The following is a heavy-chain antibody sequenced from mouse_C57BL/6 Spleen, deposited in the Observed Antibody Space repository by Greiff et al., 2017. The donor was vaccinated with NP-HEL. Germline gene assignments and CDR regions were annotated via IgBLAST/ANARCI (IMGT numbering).Heavy chain of an antibody. Sequence: VQLQQSGAELARPGASVKLSCKASGYTFTSYGISWVKQRPGQGLEWIGEIYPRSGNTYYNEKLKGKATLTADKSSSTAYMVIRRLTSEDSAVYFCARFDYDEDYYAMDDRGQGTSGTASS. CDR3: ARFDYDEDYYAMDD. J-gene: IGHJ4*01. CDR1: GYTFTSYG. V-gene: IGHV1-81*01. CDR2: IYPRSGNT. D-gene: IGHD2-4*01.